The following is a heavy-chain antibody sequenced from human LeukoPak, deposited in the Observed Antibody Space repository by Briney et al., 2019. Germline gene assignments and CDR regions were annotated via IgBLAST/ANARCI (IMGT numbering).Heavy chain of an antibody. V-gene: IGHV4-59*08. Sequence: SETLSLTCAVYGGSFSGYYWSWIRQPPGKGLEWIGYIYYSGSTNYNPSLKSRVTISVDTSKNQFSLKLSSVTAADTAVYYCARHFGTAYYVTATGGGYFDYWGQGTLVTVSS. CDR3: ARHFGTAYYVTATGGGYFDY. CDR1: GGSFSGYY. D-gene: IGHD3-10*02. J-gene: IGHJ4*02. CDR2: IYYSGST.